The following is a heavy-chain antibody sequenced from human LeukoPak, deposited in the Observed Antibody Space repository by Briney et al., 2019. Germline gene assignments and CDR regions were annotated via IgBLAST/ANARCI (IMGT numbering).Heavy chain of an antibody. CDR2: IYYSGST. J-gene: IGHJ5*02. D-gene: IGHD3-10*01. CDR3: ARSHGSGSYYDNWFDP. Sequence: SETLSLTCTVSGGSISSYYWSWIRQPPGKGLEWIGYIYYSGSTNYNPSLKSRVTISVDTSKNQFSLKLSSATAADTAVYYCARSHGSGSYYDNWFDPWGQGTLVTVSS. V-gene: IGHV4-59*01. CDR1: GGSISSYY.